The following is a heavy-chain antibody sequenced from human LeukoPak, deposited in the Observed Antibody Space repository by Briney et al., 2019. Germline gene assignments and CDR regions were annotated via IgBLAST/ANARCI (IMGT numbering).Heavy chain of an antibody. Sequence: SETLSLTCAVYGGYFSGYYWSWIRQPPGKGLEWIGEINHSGSTNYNPSLKSRVTISVDTSKNQFSLKLSSVTAADTAVYYCARDSSGSYFPDYWGQGTLVTVTS. CDR3: ARDSSGSYFPDY. CDR2: INHSGST. V-gene: IGHV4-34*01. D-gene: IGHD3-10*01. J-gene: IGHJ4*02. CDR1: GGYFSGYY.